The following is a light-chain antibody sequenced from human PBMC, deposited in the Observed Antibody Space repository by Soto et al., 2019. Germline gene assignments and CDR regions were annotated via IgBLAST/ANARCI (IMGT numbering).Light chain of an antibody. CDR3: QQHINWPLT. J-gene: IGKJ4*01. CDR1: QTVTSS. V-gene: IGKV3-11*01. CDR2: EVS. Sequence: EIVLTQSPATLSLSPGERATLSCRASQTVTSSLAWSRQKPGQAPRLRIYEVSNKVTGIPARFSGSGSGADFTLTISRLEPGDFALYYCQQHINWPLTFGGGTKV.